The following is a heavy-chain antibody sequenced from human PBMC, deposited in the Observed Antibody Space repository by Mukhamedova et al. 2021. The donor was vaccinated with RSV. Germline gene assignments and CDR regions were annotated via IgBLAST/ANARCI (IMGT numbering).Heavy chain of an antibody. J-gene: IGHJ4*02. V-gene: IGHV3-23*01. CDR2: VSGSGSST. Sequence: EWVSTVSGSGSSTYYADSVKGRFNISRDSSKNTQCLQMNSLRAEDTAVYYCAKGAYGTLGYWGQGILVTVSS. CDR3: AKGAYGTLGY. D-gene: IGHD4-17*01.